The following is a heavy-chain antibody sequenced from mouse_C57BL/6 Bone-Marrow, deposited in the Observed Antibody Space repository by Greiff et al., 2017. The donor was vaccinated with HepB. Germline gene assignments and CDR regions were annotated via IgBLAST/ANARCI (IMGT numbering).Heavy chain of an antibody. CDR1: GYTFTSYW. J-gene: IGHJ4*01. Sequence: QVQLQQPGAELVKPGASVKLSCKASGYTFTSYWMQWVKQRPGQGLEWIGEIDPSDSYTNYNQKFKGKATLTVDTSSSTAYMQLSSLTSEDSAVYYCARNPLDRSGLYAMDYWGQGTSVTVSS. CDR3: ARNPLDRSGLYAMDY. V-gene: IGHV1-50*01. CDR2: IDPSDSYT. D-gene: IGHD3-2*02.